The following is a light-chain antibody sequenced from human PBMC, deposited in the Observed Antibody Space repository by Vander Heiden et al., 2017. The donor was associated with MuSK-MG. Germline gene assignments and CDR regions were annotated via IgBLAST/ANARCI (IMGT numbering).Light chain of an antibody. J-gene: IGLJ2*01. CDR3: SAYSAITTLQ. CDR2: DVT. Sequence: QSALTQPASVSGSPGQSVTISCTGSITDIGGFYSVSWYQQHPGRAPKLIIYDVTSRPSGLSTRFSGSKSGNTASLTISGPQPEDEAVYFCSAYSAITTLQFGGGTNLTV. V-gene: IGLV2-14*01. CDR1: ITDIGGFYS.